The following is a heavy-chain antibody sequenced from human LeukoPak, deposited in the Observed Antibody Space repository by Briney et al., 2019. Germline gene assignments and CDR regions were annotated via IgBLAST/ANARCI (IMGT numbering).Heavy chain of an antibody. V-gene: IGHV4-34*01. D-gene: IGHD2-2*01. Sequence: SETLSLTCAVHGGSFSGYYWSWIRQPPGKGLEWTGEINHSGSTNYNPSLKSRVTISVDTSKNQFSLKLSSVTAADTAVYYCARGGFNIVVVPAATQLPFDYWGQGTLVTVSS. CDR1: GGSFSGYY. CDR2: INHSGST. CDR3: ARGGFNIVVVPAATQLPFDY. J-gene: IGHJ4*02.